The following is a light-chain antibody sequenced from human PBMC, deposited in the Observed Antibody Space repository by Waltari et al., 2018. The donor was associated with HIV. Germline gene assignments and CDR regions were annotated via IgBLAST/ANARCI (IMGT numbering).Light chain of an antibody. CDR1: SSNIGNDY. Sequence: QSVLTQPPSVSAAPGQKVTISCSGSSSNIGNDYVYWYQHLPGAAPKLLIYDNDKRPSGIPDRFSGSKSGTSATLDITGLQTGDEADYYCGTWDTSLSGGVFGGGTKLTVL. CDR3: GTWDTSLSGGV. V-gene: IGLV1-51*01. CDR2: DND. J-gene: IGLJ3*02.